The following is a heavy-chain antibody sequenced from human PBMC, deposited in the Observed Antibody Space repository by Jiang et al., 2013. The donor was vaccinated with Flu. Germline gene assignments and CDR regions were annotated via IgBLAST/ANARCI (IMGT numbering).Heavy chain of an antibody. CDR2: ISGQDGST. Sequence: GAEVKKPGASVKVSCKTSGFTFTSYGFTWVRHAPGQGLEWMGWISGQDGSTNYAQKFQDRVRLTTDTSTNTVYMELRSLRSDDTAVYFCARGVPVGAQGLDYWGQGTLVTVST. J-gene: IGHJ4*02. D-gene: IGHD1-26*01. CDR3: ARGVPVGAQGLDY. V-gene: IGHV1-18*01. CDR1: GFTFTSYG.